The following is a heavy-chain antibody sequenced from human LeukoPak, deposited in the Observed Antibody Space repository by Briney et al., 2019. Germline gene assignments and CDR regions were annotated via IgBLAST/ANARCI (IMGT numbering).Heavy chain of an antibody. CDR3: ATQGRDCSGGSCFVY. CDR2: INPNSGGT. D-gene: IGHD2-15*01. J-gene: IGHJ4*02. Sequence: ASVKVSCRASGGTFSSYVISWVRQAPGQGLEWMGWINPNSGGTNYAQKFQGWVTMTRDTSISTAYMELSRLRSDDTAVYYCATQGRDCSGGSCFVYWGQGTLVTVSS. CDR1: GGTFSSYV. V-gene: IGHV1-2*04.